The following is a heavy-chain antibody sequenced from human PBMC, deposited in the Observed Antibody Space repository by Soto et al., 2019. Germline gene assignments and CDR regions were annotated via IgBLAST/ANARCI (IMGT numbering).Heavy chain of an antibody. CDR1: GFTFSSYG. Sequence: QVQLVESGGGVVQPGRSLRLSCAASGFTFSSYGMHWVRQAPGKGLEWVAVIWYDGSNKYYADSVKGRFTISRDNSKNTLYLQMNSLRAXXTAVYYCATLGPSSXGHWGQGTLVTVSS. CDR3: ATLGPSSXGH. D-gene: IGHD3-22*01. V-gene: IGHV3-33*01. CDR2: IWYDGSNK. J-gene: IGHJ1*01.